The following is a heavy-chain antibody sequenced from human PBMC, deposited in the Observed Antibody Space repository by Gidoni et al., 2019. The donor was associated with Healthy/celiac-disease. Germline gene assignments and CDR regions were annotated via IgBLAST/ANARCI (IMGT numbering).Heavy chain of an antibody. CDR1: GYTFTSYA. J-gene: IGHJ3*02. V-gene: IGHV1-3*01. D-gene: IGHD6-13*01. CDR2: INAGNGNT. CDR3: ARYLPAGIAPDGAFDI. Sequence: QVQLVQSGAEVKKPGASVKVSCKASGYTFTSYAMHWVRQAPGQRLEWMGWINAGNGNTKYSQKFQGRVTITRDTSASTAYMELSSLRSEDTAVYYCARYLPAGIAPDGAFDIWAQGTMVTVSS.